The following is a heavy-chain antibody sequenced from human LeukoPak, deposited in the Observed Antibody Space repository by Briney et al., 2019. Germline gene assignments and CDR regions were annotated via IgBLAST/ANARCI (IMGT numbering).Heavy chain of an antibody. V-gene: IGHV3-7*03. Sequence: PGGSLRLSCAASGFIFSSTWMTWVRQAPGKGPEWVAYIKHDGSETNYVDSVKGRFTVSRDNVKNSLYLQMNSLRADDTAVYYCSATPGRTGGNSWGQGALVTVSS. D-gene: IGHD3-16*01. CDR1: GFIFSSTW. J-gene: IGHJ4*02. CDR3: SATPGRTGGNS. CDR2: IKHDGSET.